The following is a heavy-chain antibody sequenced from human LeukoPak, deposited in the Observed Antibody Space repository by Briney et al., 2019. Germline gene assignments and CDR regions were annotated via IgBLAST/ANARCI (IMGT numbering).Heavy chain of an antibody. J-gene: IGHJ4*02. CDR2: INHSGST. Sequence: SETLSLTCAVYGGSFSGYYWSWIRQPPGKGLEWIGEINHSGSTNYNPSLKSRVTISVDTSKNQFSLKLSSVTAADTAVYYCAIGPSSIHFDYWGQGTLVTVSS. CDR1: GGSFSGYY. CDR3: AIGPSSIHFDY. V-gene: IGHV4-34*01.